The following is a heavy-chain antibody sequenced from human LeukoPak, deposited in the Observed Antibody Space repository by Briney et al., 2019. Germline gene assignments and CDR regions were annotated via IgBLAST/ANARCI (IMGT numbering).Heavy chain of an antibody. CDR3: ARDASLSLIVVDSDAFDI. CDR2: IIPIFGTA. Sequence: SVKVSCKASGGTFSSYAISWVRQAPGQGLEWMGGIIPIFGTANYAQKFQGRVTITADESTSTAYMELRSLRSDDTAVYYCARDASLSLIVVDSDAFDIWGQGTMVTVSS. D-gene: IGHD3-22*01. V-gene: IGHV1-69*13. J-gene: IGHJ3*02. CDR1: GGTFSSYA.